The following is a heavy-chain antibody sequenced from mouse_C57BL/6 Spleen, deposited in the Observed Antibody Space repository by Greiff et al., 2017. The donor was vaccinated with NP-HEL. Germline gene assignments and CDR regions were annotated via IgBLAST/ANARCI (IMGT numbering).Heavy chain of an antibody. D-gene: IGHD1-1*01. CDR3: ARHEDRYYYGSSQAWFAY. V-gene: IGHV1-62-2*01. CDR1: GYTFTEYT. Sequence: VQLVESGAELVKPGASVKLSCKASGYTFTEYTIHWVKQRSGQGLEWIGWFYPGSGSIKYNEKFKDKATLTADKSSSTVYMELSRLTSEDSAVYFCARHEDRYYYGSSQAWFAYWGQGTLVTVSA. J-gene: IGHJ3*01. CDR2: FYPGSGSI.